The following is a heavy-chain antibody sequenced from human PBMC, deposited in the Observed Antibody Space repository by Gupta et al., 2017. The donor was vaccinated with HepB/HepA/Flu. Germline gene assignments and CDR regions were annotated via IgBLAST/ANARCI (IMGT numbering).Heavy chain of an antibody. Sequence: QVQLVQSGAAVKKPGASVKVSCQASGYTFTGYYMHWVRQAPGQGLEWMGWINPNSGGTNYAQKFQGRVTMTRDTSISTAYMELSRLRSDDTAVYYCASPAYYDILTGPSDAFDIWGQGTMVTVSS. CDR3: ASPAYYDILTGPSDAFDI. V-gene: IGHV1-2*02. D-gene: IGHD3-9*01. CDR2: INPNSGGT. CDR1: GYTFTGYY. J-gene: IGHJ3*02.